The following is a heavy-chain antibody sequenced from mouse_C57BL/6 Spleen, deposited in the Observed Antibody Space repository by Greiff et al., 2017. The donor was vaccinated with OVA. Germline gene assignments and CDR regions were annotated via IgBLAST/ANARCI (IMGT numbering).Heavy chain of an antibody. D-gene: IGHD2-3*01. V-gene: IGHV1-52*01. CDR3: ARGYDGYPY. CDR2: IDPSDSET. Sequence: QVQLQQPGAELVRPGSSVKLSCKASGYTFTSYWMHWVKQRPIQGLEWIGNIDPSDSETHYNQKFKDKATLTVDESSSTAYMQLSSLTSEDSAVYYCARGYDGYPYWGQGTTLTVSA. J-gene: IGHJ2*01. CDR1: GYTFTSYW.